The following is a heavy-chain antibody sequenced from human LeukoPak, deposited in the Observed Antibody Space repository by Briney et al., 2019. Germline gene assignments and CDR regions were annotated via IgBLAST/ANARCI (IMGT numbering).Heavy chain of an antibody. CDR2: VYYSGSS. CDR3: ARVKVLRFLEWFLDF. V-gene: IGHV4-31*03. J-gene: IGHJ4*02. CDR1: GSSVSSDEYY. D-gene: IGHD3-3*01. Sequence: SQTLSLTSTVSGSSVSSDEYYWSWVRQHPGKGLEWIGYVYYSGSSYYIPSLESRVTMSVEVSKNQFSLELRSVTAADTAVYYCARVKVLRFLEWFLDFWGQGALVTVSS.